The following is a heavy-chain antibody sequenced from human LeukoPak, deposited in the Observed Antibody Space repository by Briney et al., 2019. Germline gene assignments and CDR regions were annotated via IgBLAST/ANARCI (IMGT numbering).Heavy chain of an antibody. D-gene: IGHD6-19*01. CDR2: ISGSGGST. V-gene: IGHV3-23*01. CDR3: ANPQSSGRYLDDAFDI. CDR1: GFTFSSYA. Sequence: GGSLRLSCAASGFTFSSYAMSWVRQAPGKGLEWVSAISGSGGSTYYADSVKGRFTISRDNSKNTLYLQMNSLRAEDTAVYYCANPQSSGRYLDDAFDIWGQGTMVTVSS. J-gene: IGHJ3*02.